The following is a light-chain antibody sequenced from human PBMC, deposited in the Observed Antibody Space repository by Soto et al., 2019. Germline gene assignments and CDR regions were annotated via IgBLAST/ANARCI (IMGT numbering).Light chain of an antibody. Sequence: EIVLTQSPATLSLSPGERATLSCRTSLSVSSYYLAWYQQKPGQAPRLLIYGASTRATGIPARFSGSGSGTEFTLTISSLQSEDFAVYYCQQYNNWPRTFGQGTKVDIK. CDR1: LSVSSY. CDR3: QQYNNWPRT. CDR2: GAS. J-gene: IGKJ1*01. V-gene: IGKV3-15*01.